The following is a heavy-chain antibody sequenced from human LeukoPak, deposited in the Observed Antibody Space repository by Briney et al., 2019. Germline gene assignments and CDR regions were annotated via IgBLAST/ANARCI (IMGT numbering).Heavy chain of an antibody. V-gene: IGHV3-21*01. J-gene: IGHJ5*02. CDR1: GFTFSSYS. D-gene: IGHD5-24*01. Sequence: GGSLRLSCAASGFTFSSYSMNWVRQAPGKGLEWVSSISSSSSYIYYADSVKGRFTISRDNAKNSLYLQMNSLRAEDTAVYYCARDGYNPYNWFDPWGQGTLVTVSS. CDR3: ARDGYNPYNWFDP. CDR2: ISSSSSYI.